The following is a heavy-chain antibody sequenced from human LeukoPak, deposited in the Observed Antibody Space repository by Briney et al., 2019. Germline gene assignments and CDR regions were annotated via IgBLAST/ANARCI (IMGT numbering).Heavy chain of an antibody. CDR2: ISGSGGST. CDR3: AKVDSGFLLWFGELVVGEDY. D-gene: IGHD3-10*01. V-gene: IGHV3-23*01. J-gene: IGHJ4*02. Sequence: HPGGTLRLSCAASGFTFSSYGMSWVRQAPGRGLEWVSAISGSGGSTYYADSVKGRFTISRDNTKNTLYLQMNSLRAEDTAVYYCAKVDSGFLLWFGELVVGEDYWGQGTLVTVSS. CDR1: GFTFSSYG.